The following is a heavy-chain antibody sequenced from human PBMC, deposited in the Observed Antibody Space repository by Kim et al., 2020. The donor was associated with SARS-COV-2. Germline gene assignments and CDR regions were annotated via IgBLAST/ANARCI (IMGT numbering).Heavy chain of an antibody. Sequence: TTIYYADSVKGRFTISRDNAKNSLYLQMNSLRVEDTAVYYCARSYKITVGYWGQGTLVTVPS. CDR2: TTI. D-gene: IGHD3-16*01. J-gene: IGHJ4*02. CDR3: ARSYKITVGY. V-gene: IGHV3-11*01.